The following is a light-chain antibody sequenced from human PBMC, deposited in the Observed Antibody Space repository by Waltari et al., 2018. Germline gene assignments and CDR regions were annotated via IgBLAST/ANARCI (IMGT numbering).Light chain of an antibody. CDR1: QSVRDNY. V-gene: IGKV3-20*01. CDR3: QQYSTPYT. CDR2: DAA. J-gene: IGKJ2*01. Sequence: ETVLTQSPGTLSLSPGERATLPCRASQSVRDNYLAWYQQKPGQAPGLLISDAASRATGIPDRFSVSGSGTDFSLTISRLEPEDFAVYYCQQYSTPYTFGQGTKLE.